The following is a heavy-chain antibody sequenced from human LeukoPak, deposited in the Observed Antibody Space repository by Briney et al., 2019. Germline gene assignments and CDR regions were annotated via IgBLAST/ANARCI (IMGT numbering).Heavy chain of an antibody. CDR2: IYYSGST. CDR1: GGSISSGGYY. V-gene: IGHV4-31*03. J-gene: IGHJ3*02. Sequence: PSETLSLTCTVSGGSISSGGYYWSWIRQHPGKGLEWIGYIYYSGSTYYNPSLKSRVTISVYTSKNQFSLKLSSVTAADTAVYYCARGRLYYDTLTGYKPDAFDIWGQGTMVTVSS. CDR3: ARGRLYYDTLTGYKPDAFDI. D-gene: IGHD3-9*01.